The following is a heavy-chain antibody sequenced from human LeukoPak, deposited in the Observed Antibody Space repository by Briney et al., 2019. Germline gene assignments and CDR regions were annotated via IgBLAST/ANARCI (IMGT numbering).Heavy chain of an antibody. CDR2: INPSGGST. J-gene: IGHJ4*02. CDR3: ARDPRPSYESGGYYYPGDY. D-gene: IGHD3-22*01. Sequence: ASVKVSCKASGYTFSSYYTHWVRQAPGQGLEWMAIINPSGGSTSYAQKFQGRVTMTRDTSTSTVYMELSSLRSEDTAVYYCARDPRPSYESGGYYYPGDYWGQGTLVTVSS. V-gene: IGHV1-46*01. CDR1: GYTFSSYY.